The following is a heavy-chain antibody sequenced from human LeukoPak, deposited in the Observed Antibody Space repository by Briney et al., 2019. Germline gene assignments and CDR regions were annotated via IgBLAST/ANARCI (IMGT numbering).Heavy chain of an antibody. V-gene: IGHV3-11*01. CDR3: ARDLYSSSWYAHYYYYGMDV. CDR2: ISSSGSTI. Sequence: GGSLRLSCAASGFTFSDYYMSWIRQAPGKGLEWVSYISSSGSTIYYADSVKGRFTISRDNAKNSLYLQMNSLRAEDTAVYYCARDLYSSSWYAHYYYYGMDVWGQGTTVTVSS. CDR1: GFTFSDYY. J-gene: IGHJ6*02. D-gene: IGHD6-13*01.